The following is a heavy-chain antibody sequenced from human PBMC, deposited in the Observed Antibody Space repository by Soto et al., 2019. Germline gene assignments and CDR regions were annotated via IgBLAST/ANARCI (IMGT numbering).Heavy chain of an antibody. CDR2: FYYSGST. CDR3: ARDNILGILYGGMDV. J-gene: IGHJ6*02. Sequence: ASETLSLTCTVSGGSISSGDYYWIWIRQPPGKGLEWIGYFYYSGSTYYNPSLKTRVTISVYTSKNQFSLKLSSVTAADTAVYYCARDNILGILYGGMDVWGQGTTVTVSS. V-gene: IGHV4-30-4*01. D-gene: IGHD3-3*01. CDR1: GGSISSGDYY.